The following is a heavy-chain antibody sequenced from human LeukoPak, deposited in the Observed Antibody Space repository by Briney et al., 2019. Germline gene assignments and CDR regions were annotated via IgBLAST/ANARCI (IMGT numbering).Heavy chain of an antibody. CDR1: GFIFSDSA. D-gene: IGHD5-24*01. Sequence: PGGSLRLSCAASGFIFSDSAMTWVRQAPGKGLDWVSLISFSGANSYYADSVKGRFTISRDNSKDTLFLQMNSLRAEDTAIYYCARDIQLSTWGLGTMVTVSS. CDR2: ISFSGANS. V-gene: IGHV3-23*01. CDR3: ARDIQLST. J-gene: IGHJ3*01.